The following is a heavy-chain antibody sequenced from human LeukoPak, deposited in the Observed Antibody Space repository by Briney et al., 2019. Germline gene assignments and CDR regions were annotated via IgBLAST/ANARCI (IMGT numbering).Heavy chain of an antibody. CDR2: INAGNGNT. V-gene: IGHV1-3*01. CDR3: ARSLERLISDAFDI. D-gene: IGHD1-1*01. J-gene: IGHJ3*02. CDR1: GYTFTSYA. Sequence: ASVKVSCKASGYTFTSYAMHWVRQAPGQRLEWMGWINAGNGNTKYSQKFQGRVTITRDTSASTAYMELSSLRSEDTAVYYCARSLERLISDAFDIWGQGTMVTVSS.